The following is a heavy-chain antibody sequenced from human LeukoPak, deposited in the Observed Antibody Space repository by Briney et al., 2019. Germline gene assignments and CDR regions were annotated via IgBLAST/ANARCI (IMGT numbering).Heavy chain of an antibody. V-gene: IGHV3-23*01. CDR1: GFTFNRFA. Sequence: PGGSLRLSCAASGFTFNRFAMSWVRQAPGKGLEWVSSVTGSGDRTFYADSVKGRFTISRDNSKNTLYLQMNSLRAEDTAVYYCAKEHMAAAVYYFDCWGQGTLVSVSS. D-gene: IGHD6-13*01. J-gene: IGHJ4*02. CDR2: VTGSGDRT. CDR3: AKEHMAAAVYYFDC.